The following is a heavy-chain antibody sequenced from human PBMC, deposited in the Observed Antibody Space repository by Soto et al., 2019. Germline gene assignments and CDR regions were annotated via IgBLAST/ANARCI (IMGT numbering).Heavy chain of an antibody. D-gene: IGHD3-22*01. CDR2: IYYSGST. CDR1: GGSISSSSYY. Sequence: SEALSLTCTVSGGSISSSSYYWGWIRQPPGKGLEWIGSIYYSGSTYYNPSLKSRVTISVDTSKNQFSLKLSSVTAADTAVYYCARLRYYDSSGYYLPTAAFDYWGQGTLVTVSS. V-gene: IGHV4-39*01. J-gene: IGHJ4*02. CDR3: ARLRYYDSSGYYLPTAAFDY.